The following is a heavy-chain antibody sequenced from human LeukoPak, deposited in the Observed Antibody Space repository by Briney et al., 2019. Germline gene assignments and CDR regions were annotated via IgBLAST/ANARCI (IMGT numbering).Heavy chain of an antibody. CDR2: INHSGGT. J-gene: IGHJ4*02. Sequence: SETLSLTCTVSGDSISSSSYYWGWIRQPPGKGLEWIGEINHSGGTNYNPSLKSRVTISINTSKNQFSLKLNSVTAADTAVYYCARLAALPDYWGQGTLVTVSS. CDR1: GDSISSSSYY. V-gene: IGHV4-39*07. D-gene: IGHD6-6*01. CDR3: ARLAALPDY.